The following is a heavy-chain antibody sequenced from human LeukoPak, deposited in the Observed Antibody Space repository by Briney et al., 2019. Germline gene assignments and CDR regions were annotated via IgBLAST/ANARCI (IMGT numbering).Heavy chain of an antibody. J-gene: IGHJ4*02. CDR2: IYYSGST. D-gene: IGHD3-22*01. CDR1: GGSISSSSYY. V-gene: IGHV4-39*01. Sequence: SSETLSLTCTVSGGSISSSSYYWGWIRQPPGKELEWIGSIYYSGSTYYNPSLKSRVTISVDTSENQFSLKLSSVTAADTAVYYCARQTGDSSGYYYKDYFDYWGQGTLVTVSS. CDR3: ARQTGDSSGYYYKDYFDY.